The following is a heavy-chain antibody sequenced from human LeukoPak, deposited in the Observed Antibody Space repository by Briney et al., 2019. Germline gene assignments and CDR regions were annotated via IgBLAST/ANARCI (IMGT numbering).Heavy chain of an antibody. CDR1: GFTFSSYW. J-gene: IGHJ6*02. Sequence: GGSLRLSCAASGFTFSSYWMHWVRQAPGKGLVWVSRINTDGSSTSYADSVRGRFTISRDNSKNTLYLQMNSLRVEDTAVYYCARDHAVGVNDYGMDVWGQGTMVTVSS. CDR2: INTDGSST. D-gene: IGHD3-10*01. CDR3: ARDHAVGVNDYGMDV. V-gene: IGHV3-74*01.